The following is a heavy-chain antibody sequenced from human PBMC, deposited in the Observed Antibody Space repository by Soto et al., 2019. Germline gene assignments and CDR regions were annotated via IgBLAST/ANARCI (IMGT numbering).Heavy chain of an antibody. Sequence: QVQLVESGGGVVQPGRSLRLSCAASGFTFSSNGMHWVRQAPGKGLEWVAVISYDGSNKYYADSVKGRFTISRDNSKNTLYLQMNSLRAEDTAVYYCAKEKWQLYFDYWGQGTLVTVSS. D-gene: IGHD1-26*01. CDR1: GFTFSSNG. CDR2: ISYDGSNK. J-gene: IGHJ4*02. CDR3: AKEKWQLYFDY. V-gene: IGHV3-30*18.